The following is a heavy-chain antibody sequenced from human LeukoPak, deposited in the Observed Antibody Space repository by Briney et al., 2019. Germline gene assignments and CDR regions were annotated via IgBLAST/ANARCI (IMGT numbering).Heavy chain of an antibody. CDR2: IYYSGST. CDR1: GGSISSSSYY. V-gene: IGHV4-39*01. CDR3: ARSDYGSGSYPLYY. Sequence: PSETLSLTCTVSGGSISSSSYYWGWIRQPPGKGLEWIGSIYYSGSTYYNPSLKSRVTISVDTFKNQFSLKLSSVTAADTAVYYCARSDYGSGSYPLYYWGQGTLVTVSS. J-gene: IGHJ4*02. D-gene: IGHD3-10*01.